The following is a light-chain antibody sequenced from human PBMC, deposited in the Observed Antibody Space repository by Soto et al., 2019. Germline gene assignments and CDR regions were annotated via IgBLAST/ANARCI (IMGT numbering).Light chain of an antibody. CDR2: SAS. V-gene: IGKV3-15*01. CDR1: QRVGIN. Sequence: EIVLTQSPGTLSLSPGESATLSCRASQRVGINLAWYQQKPGQAPRLLIYSASTRATGIPARFSGSGSGTDFTLTISGLQSEDFAVYYCQQYNNWPQTFGQGTKVDI. J-gene: IGKJ1*01. CDR3: QQYNNWPQT.